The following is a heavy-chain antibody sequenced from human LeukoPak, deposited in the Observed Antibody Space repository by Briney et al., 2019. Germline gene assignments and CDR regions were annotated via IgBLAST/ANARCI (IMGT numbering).Heavy chain of an antibody. V-gene: IGHV3-48*02. D-gene: IGHD6-19*01. CDR2: ISSSSSTI. Sequence: GGSLRLSCAASGFSFSSYSMNWVRQATGKGLEWVSYISSSSSTIYYADSVKGRFTISRDNAKNSLYLQMKSLRDEDTAVYYCASAGSGLYWGQGTLVTVSS. CDR3: ASAGSGLY. J-gene: IGHJ4*02. CDR1: GFSFSSYS.